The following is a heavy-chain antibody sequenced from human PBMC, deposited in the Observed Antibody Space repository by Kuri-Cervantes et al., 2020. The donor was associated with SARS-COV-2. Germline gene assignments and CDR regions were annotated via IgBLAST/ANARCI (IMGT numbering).Heavy chain of an antibody. D-gene: IGHD5-12*01. Sequence: GESLKISCAASGFTFSSYWMSWVRQAPGKGLEWVSYISSSGTTIYYADSVKGRFTISRDNAKNSLYLQMNSLRAEDTAVYYCASLNSGYDPLYYYYYYMDVWGKGTTVTVSS. CDR1: GFTFSSYW. J-gene: IGHJ6*03. CDR2: ISSSGTTI. V-gene: IGHV3-48*04. CDR3: ASLNSGYDPLYYYYYYMDV.